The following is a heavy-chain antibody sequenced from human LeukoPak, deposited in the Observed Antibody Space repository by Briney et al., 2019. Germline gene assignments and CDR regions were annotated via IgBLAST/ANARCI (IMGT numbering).Heavy chain of an antibody. Sequence: PGGSLRLSXEASGFTFIRNGMHWVRQAPGKGLEWVAFLRYDGSNQYYADSVQGRFTISRDNSKNTLYLQMYSLRAEDTAVYYCARDDPHYDILTGYYPIDSWGQETLVTVSS. CDR2: LRYDGSNQ. CDR3: ARDDPHYDILTGYYPIDS. V-gene: IGHV3-30*02. J-gene: IGHJ4*02. D-gene: IGHD3-9*01. CDR1: GFTFIRNG.